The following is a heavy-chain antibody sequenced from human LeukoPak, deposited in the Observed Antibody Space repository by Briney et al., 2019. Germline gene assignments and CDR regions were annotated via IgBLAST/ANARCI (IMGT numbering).Heavy chain of an antibody. J-gene: IGHJ3*02. CDR2: INHSGST. D-gene: IGHD3-22*01. Sequence: SETLSLTCAVYGGSFSGYYWSWIRQPPGKGLEWIGEINHSGSTNYNPSLKSRVTISVDTSKNQFSLKLSSVTAADTAVYYCARGRGYYYDSSGPRGLAFDIWGQGTMVTVSS. CDR1: GGSFSGYY. CDR3: ARGRGYYYDSSGPRGLAFDI. V-gene: IGHV4-34*01.